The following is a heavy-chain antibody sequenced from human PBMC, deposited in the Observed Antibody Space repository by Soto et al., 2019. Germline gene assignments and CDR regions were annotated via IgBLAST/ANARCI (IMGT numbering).Heavy chain of an antibody. CDR1: GYSFTSYW. CDR2: ISAYNGNT. D-gene: IGHD2-15*01. V-gene: IGHV1-18*04. J-gene: IGHJ4*02. CDR3: ARDGQDCSGGSCYYFLDY. Sequence: GESLKISCKGSGYSFTSYWIGWVRQAPGQGLEWMGWISAYNGNTNYAQKLQGRVTMTTDTSTSTAYMELRSLRSDDTAVYYCARDGQDCSGGSCYYFLDYWGQGTLVTVSS.